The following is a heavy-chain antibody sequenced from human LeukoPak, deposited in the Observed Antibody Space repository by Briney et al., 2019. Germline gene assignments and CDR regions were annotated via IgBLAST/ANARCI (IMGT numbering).Heavy chain of an antibody. J-gene: IGHJ4*02. CDR1: AGTFSIYA. CDR3: ATAAGMATISFDY. CDR2: FDPEDGET. Sequence: ASVTVSFTASAGTFSIYAISWVRQAPGPGLEWMGGFDPEDGETIYAQKFQGRVTMTEDTSTDTAYMELSSLRSEDTAVYYCATAAGMATISFDYWGQGTLVTVSS. V-gene: IGHV1-24*01. D-gene: IGHD5-24*01.